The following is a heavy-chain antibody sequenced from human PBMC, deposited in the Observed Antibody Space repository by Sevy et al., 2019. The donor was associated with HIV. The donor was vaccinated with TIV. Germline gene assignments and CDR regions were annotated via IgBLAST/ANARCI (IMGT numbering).Heavy chain of an antibody. Sequence: GGSLRLSCAASGFTFDDYAMSWVRQAPGKGLEWVSGINWSGSNTGYADSVKGRFTISRDSAKTSLYLQMNSLRTEDTALYYCARNTYYYDTTGFGAFDIWGQGTMVTFSS. CDR2: INWSGSNT. D-gene: IGHD3-22*01. V-gene: IGHV3-20*04. CDR1: GFTFDDYA. CDR3: ARNTYYYDTTGFGAFDI. J-gene: IGHJ3*02.